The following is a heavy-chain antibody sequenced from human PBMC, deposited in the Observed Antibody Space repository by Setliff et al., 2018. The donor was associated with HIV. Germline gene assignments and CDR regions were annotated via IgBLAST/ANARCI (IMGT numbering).Heavy chain of an antibody. V-gene: IGHV4-59*01. CDR1: GGSISSYY. CDR3: ARRIAYGTDYDYHYYMDV. Sequence: SETLSLTCTVSGGSISSYYWSWIRQPPGKGLEWIGYISYSGSTNYNPSLRSRVTLSVKTSKNQFSLKLNSVTAADTAVYYCARRIAYGTDYDYHYYMDVWATGTTVTVSS. J-gene: IGHJ6*03. D-gene: IGHD3-10*01. CDR2: ISYSGST.